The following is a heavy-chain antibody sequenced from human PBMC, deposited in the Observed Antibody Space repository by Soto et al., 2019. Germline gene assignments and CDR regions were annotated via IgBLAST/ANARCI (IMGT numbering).Heavy chain of an antibody. CDR1: GFTFSSSA. CDR2: IDVGSGNA. Sequence: GASAKVSCKTSGFTFSSSAVHWVRQARXHRLQWIGWIDVGSGNANYAQMLQERIGISRDMSTSTAYMELRSLRSDDTAVYYCARGGSYVSYYYYGMDVWGQGTTVTVSS. CDR3: ARGGSYVSYYYYGMDV. V-gene: IGHV1-58*01. D-gene: IGHD1-26*01. J-gene: IGHJ6*02.